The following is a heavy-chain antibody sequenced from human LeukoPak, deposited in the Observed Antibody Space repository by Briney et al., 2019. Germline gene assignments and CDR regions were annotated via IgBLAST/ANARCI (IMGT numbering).Heavy chain of an antibody. D-gene: IGHD6-19*01. CDR1: GGSISSSSYY. CDR2: IYYSGST. J-gene: IGHJ4*02. Sequence: SETLSLTCTVSGGSISSSSYYWGWIRQPPGKGLEWIGSIYYSGSTYYNPSLKSRVTISVDTSKNQFSLKLSSVTAADTAVYYCASCSSGWDDYFDYWGQGTLVTVSS. V-gene: IGHV4-39*07. CDR3: ASCSSGWDDYFDY.